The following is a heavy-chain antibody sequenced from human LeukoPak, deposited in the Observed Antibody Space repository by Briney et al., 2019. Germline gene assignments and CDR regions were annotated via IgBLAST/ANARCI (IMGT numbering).Heavy chain of an antibody. CDR3: AREGWQQQGAYGMDV. CDR1: GFTFSSYD. V-gene: IGHV3-13*01. D-gene: IGHD6-13*01. CDR2: IGTAGDT. Sequence: GGSLRLSCAASGFTFSSYDMHWVRQATGKGLEWVSAIGTAGDTYYPGSVKGRFTISRENAKNSLYLQMNSLRAEDTAVYYCAREGWQQQGAYGMDVWGQGTTVTVSS. J-gene: IGHJ6*02.